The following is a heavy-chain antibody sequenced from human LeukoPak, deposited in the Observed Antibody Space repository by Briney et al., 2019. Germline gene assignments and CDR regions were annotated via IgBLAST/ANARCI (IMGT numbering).Heavy chain of an antibody. CDR1: GGTFSSYA. Sequence: SVMVSCKASGGTFSSYAISWVRQAPGQGLEWMGRIIPIFGTANYAQKFQGRVTITTDKSTSTAYMELSSLRSEDTAVYYCARDRSDSSGYEWHYWGQGTLVTVSS. J-gene: IGHJ4*02. CDR2: IIPIFGTA. CDR3: ARDRSDSSGYEWHY. D-gene: IGHD3-22*01. V-gene: IGHV1-69*05.